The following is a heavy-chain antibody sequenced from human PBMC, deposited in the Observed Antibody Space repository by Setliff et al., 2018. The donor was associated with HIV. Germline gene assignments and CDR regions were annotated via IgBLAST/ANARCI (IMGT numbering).Heavy chain of an antibody. Sequence: GGSLRLSCVASGFTLSSYSMYWVRQPPGKGLLWVSRINSDGSSIIYADSVKGRFTISRDNAKNTLYLQMNSLRAGDTAVYYCARARYMDVWGKGTTVTVSS. D-gene: IGHD6-6*01. V-gene: IGHV3-74*01. J-gene: IGHJ6*03. CDR1: GFTLSSYS. CDR3: ARARYMDV. CDR2: INSDGSSI.